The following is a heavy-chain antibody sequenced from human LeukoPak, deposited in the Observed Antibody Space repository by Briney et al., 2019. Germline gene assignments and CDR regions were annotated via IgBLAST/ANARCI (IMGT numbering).Heavy chain of an antibody. V-gene: IGHV1-69*05. CDR2: IIPIFGTA. CDR3: ARFDYSLYSNYYFDY. Sequence: SVKVSCKASGYTFTSYDINWVRQAPGQGLEWMGGIIPIFGTANYAQNFQGRVTITTDESTSTAYMELSSLRSEDTAVYYCARFDYSLYSNYYFDYWGQGTLVTVSS. D-gene: IGHD4-11*01. J-gene: IGHJ4*02. CDR1: GYTFTSYD.